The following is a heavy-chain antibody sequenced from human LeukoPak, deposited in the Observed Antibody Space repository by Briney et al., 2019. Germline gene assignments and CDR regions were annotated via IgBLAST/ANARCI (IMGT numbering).Heavy chain of an antibody. CDR2: IKQDGSEM. V-gene: IGHV3-7*02. J-gene: IGHJ4*02. Sequence: GGSLRLSCAASGFTFSNYWMSWVRQAPGKGLELVANIKQDGSEMYYVDSVKGRFTISRDNAKNSMYLQMNSLRAEDTAVYYCARGGGSTTMANIDYWGQGTLVTVSS. D-gene: IGHD5-18*01. CDR3: ARGGGSTTMANIDY. CDR1: GFTFSNYW.